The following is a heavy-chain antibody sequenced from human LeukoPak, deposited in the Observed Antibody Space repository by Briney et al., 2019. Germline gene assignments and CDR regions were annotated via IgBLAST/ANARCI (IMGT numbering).Heavy chain of an antibody. CDR1: GFTFNSYA. CDR3: AKGSSSSRPYYFDY. D-gene: IGHD6-6*01. J-gene: IGHJ4*02. Sequence: PGGSLRLSCAASGFTFNSYAMGWVRQAPGKGLEWISAITGSGGSTYHADSVEGRFTISRDNSKNTLYLQMNSLRVEDTAVYYCAKGSSSSRPYYFDYWGQGTLVTVSS. V-gene: IGHV3-23*01. CDR2: ITGSGGST.